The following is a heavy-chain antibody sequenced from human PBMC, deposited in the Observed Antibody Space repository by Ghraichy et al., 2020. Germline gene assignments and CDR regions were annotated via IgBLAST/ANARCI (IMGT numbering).Heavy chain of an antibody. CDR1: GFTFSSYA. CDR2: ISGSGGST. Sequence: GGSLRLSCAASGFTFSSYAMSWVRQAPGKGLEWVSAISGSGGSTYYADSVKGRFTISRDNSKNTLYLQMNSLRAEDTAVYYCTTDPRPDRLITGWFGDDYYYYYYGMDVWGQGTTVTVSS. CDR3: TTDPRPDRLITGWFGDDYYYYYYGMDV. D-gene: IGHD3-10*01. J-gene: IGHJ6*02. V-gene: IGHV3-23*01.